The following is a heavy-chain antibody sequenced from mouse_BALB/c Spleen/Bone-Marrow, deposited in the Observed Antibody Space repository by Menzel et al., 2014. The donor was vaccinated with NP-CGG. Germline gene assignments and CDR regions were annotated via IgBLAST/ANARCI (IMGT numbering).Heavy chain of an antibody. CDR2: IDPANGNT. D-gene: IGHD1-1*01. CDR1: GFNIXDTY. Sequence: VQLQQSGAELVKPGASVKLSCTASGFNIXDTYMHWVMQRPEQGLEWIGRIDPANGNTKYDPKFQSKATITADTSSNTAYLQLSSLTSEDTAVYYCARYRYYGSSYAMDYWGQGTSVTVSS. J-gene: IGHJ4*01. V-gene: IGHV14-3*02. CDR3: ARYRYYGSSYAMDY.